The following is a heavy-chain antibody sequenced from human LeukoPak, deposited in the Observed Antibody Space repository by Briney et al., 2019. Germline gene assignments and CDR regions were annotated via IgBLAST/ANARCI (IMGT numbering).Heavy chain of an antibody. V-gene: IGHV1-24*01. CDR1: GYTLTELS. J-gene: IGHJ3*02. CDR3: ANPSGWYSSVAFDI. Sequence: ASVKVSCKVSGYTLTELSMHWVRQAPGKGLEWVGGIDTVDGETIYAQKFQGRVTMTEDTSTDTAYMEQSNLRCEDTAVYYCANPSGWYSSVAFDIWGQGTMVTVSS. D-gene: IGHD6-19*01. CDR2: IDTVDGET.